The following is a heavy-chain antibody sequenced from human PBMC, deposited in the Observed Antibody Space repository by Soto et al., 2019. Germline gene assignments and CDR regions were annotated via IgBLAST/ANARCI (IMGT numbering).Heavy chain of an antibody. V-gene: IGHV3-30-3*01. D-gene: IGHD4-17*01. CDR2: ISYDGSNK. CDR3: AREDYRVHDL. Sequence: GGSLRLSCAASGFTFSSYAMHWVRQAPGKGLEWVAVISYDGSNKYYADSVKGRFTISRDNSKNTLYLQMNSLRAEDTAVYYCAREDYRVHDLWGRGTLVTVS. CDR1: GFTFSSYA. J-gene: IGHJ2*01.